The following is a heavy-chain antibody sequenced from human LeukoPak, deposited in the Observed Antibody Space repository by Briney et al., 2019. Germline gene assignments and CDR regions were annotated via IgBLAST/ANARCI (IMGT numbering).Heavy chain of an antibody. Sequence: PGGSLRLSCAASGFTFSSYGMHWVRQAPGKGLEWVAFIRYDGSNIYYADSVKGRFTISRDNSKNTLYLQMNSLRAEDTAVYYCANQLTYYYDSSGYYDADAFDIWGQGTMVTVSS. CDR1: GFTFSSYG. V-gene: IGHV3-30*02. CDR3: ANQLTYYYDSSGYYDADAFDI. CDR2: IRYDGSNI. D-gene: IGHD3-22*01. J-gene: IGHJ3*02.